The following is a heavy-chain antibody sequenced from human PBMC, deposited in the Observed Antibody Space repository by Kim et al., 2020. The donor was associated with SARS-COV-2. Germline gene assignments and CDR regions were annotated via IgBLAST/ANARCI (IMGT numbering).Heavy chain of an antibody. CDR3: ARASVGQWPTGGDY. D-gene: IGHD6-19*01. V-gene: IGHV1-69*04. J-gene: IGHJ4*02. Sequence: AQKFQGRVTITADKSTSTAYMELSSLRSEDTAVYYCARASVGQWPTGGDYWGQGTLVTVSS.